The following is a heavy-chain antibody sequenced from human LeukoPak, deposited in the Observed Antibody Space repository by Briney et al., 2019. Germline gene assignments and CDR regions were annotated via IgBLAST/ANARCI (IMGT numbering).Heavy chain of an antibody. CDR1: GFTFSSYE. CDR3: ARERPGEDTFDI. D-gene: IGHD7-27*01. V-gene: IGHV3-48*03. J-gene: IGHJ3*02. CDR2: ISSSGNTT. Sequence: PGGSLRLSCAASGFTFSSYEMNWVRQAPGKGLGWVSFISSSGNTTYYADSVKGRFIISRDNAKNSLYLQMNSLRTEDTAVYYCARERPGEDTFDIWGQGTMVTVSS.